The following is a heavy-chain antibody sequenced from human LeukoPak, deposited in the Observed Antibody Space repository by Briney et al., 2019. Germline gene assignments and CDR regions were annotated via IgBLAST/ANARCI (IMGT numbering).Heavy chain of an antibody. CDR3: ARERGYSRDYYYYYMDV. CDR2: IYYSGST. CDR1: GGSISSSSYY. Sequence: SETLSLTCTVSGGSISSSSYYWGWIRQPPGKGLEWIGSIYYSGSTYYNPSLKSRVTISVDTSKNQFSLKLSSVTAADTAVYYCARERGYSRDYYYYYMDVWGKGTTVTVSS. J-gene: IGHJ6*03. V-gene: IGHV4-39*07. D-gene: IGHD6-13*01.